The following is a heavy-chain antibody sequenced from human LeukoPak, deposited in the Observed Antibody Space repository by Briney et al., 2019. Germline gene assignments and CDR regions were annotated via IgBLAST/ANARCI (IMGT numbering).Heavy chain of an antibody. CDR1: GFTFSTYW. J-gene: IGHJ3*02. CDR2: IWYDGSKK. CDR3: ARAQDYDSSGYVDGFDI. D-gene: IGHD3-22*01. V-gene: IGHV3-33*08. Sequence: GGSLRLSCAASGFTFSTYWMTWVRQAPGKGLEWVAVIWYDGSKKYYADSVKGRFTISRDNSKNTLYLQMNSLRAEDTAVYYCARAQDYDSSGYVDGFDIWGQGTMVTVSS.